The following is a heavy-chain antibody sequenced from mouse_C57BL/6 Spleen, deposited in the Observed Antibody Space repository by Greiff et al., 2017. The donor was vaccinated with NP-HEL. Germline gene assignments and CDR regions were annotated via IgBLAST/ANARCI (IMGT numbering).Heavy chain of an antibody. CDR2: IRSKSNNYAT. Sequence: EVKVVESGGGLVQPKGSLKLSCAASGFSFNTYAMNWVRQAPGKGLEWVARIRSKSNNYATYYADSVKDRFTISRDDSESMLYLQMNNLKTEDTAMYYCVRNYYAMDYWGQGTSVTVSS. CDR1: GFSFNTYA. J-gene: IGHJ4*01. V-gene: IGHV10-1*01. CDR3: VRNYYAMDY.